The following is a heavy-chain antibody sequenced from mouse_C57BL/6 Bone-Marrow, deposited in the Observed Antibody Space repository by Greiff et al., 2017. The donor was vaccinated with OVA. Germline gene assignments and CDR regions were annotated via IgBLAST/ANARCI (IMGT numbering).Heavy chain of an antibody. CDR3: AEGLSTVVGDWYFDV. D-gene: IGHD1-1*01. J-gene: IGHJ1*03. V-gene: IGHV1-64*01. CDR1: GYTFTSYW. CDR2: IHPNSGST. Sequence: VQLQQSGAELVKPGASVKLSCKASGYTFTSYWMHWVKQRPGQGLEWIGMIHPNSGSTNYNEKFKSKATLTVDKSSSTAYMQLSSLTSEDSAVYYCAEGLSTVVGDWYFDVWGTGTTVTVSS.